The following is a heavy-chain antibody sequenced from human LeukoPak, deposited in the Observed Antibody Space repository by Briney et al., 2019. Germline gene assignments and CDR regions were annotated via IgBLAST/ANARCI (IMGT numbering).Heavy chain of an antibody. V-gene: IGHV1-2*02. CDR1: GYTFTGYY. Sequence: ASVKVSCKASGYTFTGYYMHWVRQAPGQGLEWMGWINPNSGGTNYAKKFQGRVTMTRDTSISTAYMELSRLRSDDTAVYYCARDSFNYYDSSGYYRENWFDPWGQGTLVTVSS. D-gene: IGHD3-22*01. CDR3: ARDSFNYYDSSGYYRENWFDP. J-gene: IGHJ5*02. CDR2: INPNSGGT.